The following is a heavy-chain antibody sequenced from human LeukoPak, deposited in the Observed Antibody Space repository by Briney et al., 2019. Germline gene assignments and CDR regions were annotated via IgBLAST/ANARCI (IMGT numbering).Heavy chain of an antibody. Sequence: SVKVSCKASGGTFSSYAISWVRQAPGQGLEWMGGIIPIFGTANYAQKFQGRVTITADESTSTAYMELSSLRSEDTAVYYCARDSDGYSSGFNWFDPWGQGTLVTVSS. J-gene: IGHJ5*02. CDR3: ARDSDGYSSGFNWFDP. D-gene: IGHD6-19*01. V-gene: IGHV1-69*13. CDR2: IIPIFGTA. CDR1: GGTFSSYA.